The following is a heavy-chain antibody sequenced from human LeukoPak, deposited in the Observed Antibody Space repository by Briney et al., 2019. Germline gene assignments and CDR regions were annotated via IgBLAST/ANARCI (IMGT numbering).Heavy chain of an antibody. Sequence: PSETLSLTCTVSGGSISSGGYYWSWIRQHPGKGLEWIGYIYYSGSTYYNPFLKSRVTISVDTSKNQFSLKLSSVTVADTAVYYCARTGRAGSSWYRGIDYFDYWGQGTLVTVSS. D-gene: IGHD6-13*01. V-gene: IGHV4-31*03. J-gene: IGHJ4*02. CDR3: ARTGRAGSSWYRGIDYFDY. CDR2: IYYSGST. CDR1: GGSISSGGYY.